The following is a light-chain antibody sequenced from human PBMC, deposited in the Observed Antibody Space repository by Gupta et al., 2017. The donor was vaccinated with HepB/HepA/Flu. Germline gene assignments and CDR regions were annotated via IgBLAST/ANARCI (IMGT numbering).Light chain of an antibody. CDR2: DVT. V-gene: IGLV2-14*03. CDR3: GSYASRSYTTTATRV. CDR1: SSDVGAYDF. J-gene: IGLJ1*01. Sequence: QSALTQPASVSGCPGQSITISCTETSSDVGAYDFVSWYQQHPGKAPKLIIYDVTSRPSGVSKRFSGPKSGNTASLTISGLQTEDEADYYCGSYASRSYTTTATRVFGTGTKVTVL.